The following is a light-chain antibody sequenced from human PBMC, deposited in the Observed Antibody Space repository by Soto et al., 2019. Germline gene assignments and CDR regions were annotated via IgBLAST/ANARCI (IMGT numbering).Light chain of an antibody. V-gene: IGLV7-46*01. CDR2: DTS. CDR1: TGAVTSSHY. CDR3: SLSYSDVRV. Sequence: AVVTPEPSLTVSPGGTVTLTCGSSTGAVTSSHYPYWFQQKPGQAPRALIYDTSNKHSWTPARFSGSLLGGKPALILSGAQPEDEADYYCSLSYSDVRVFGGGTKLTVL. J-gene: IGLJ3*02.